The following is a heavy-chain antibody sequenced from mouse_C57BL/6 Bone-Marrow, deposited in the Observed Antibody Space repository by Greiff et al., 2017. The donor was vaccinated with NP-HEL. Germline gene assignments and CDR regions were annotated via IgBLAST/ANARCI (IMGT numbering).Heavy chain of an antibody. CDR1: GFTFTDDY. Sequence: EVQLQQSGAELVRPGASVKLSCTASGFTFTDDYMHWVKQRPGQGLEWIGWIDPENGDTEYASKFQGKATLTVDTSSSTAYLQLSSLTSEDTAVYYCTAGGSNRYAMDYWDQGTAATVTA. CDR2: IDPENGDT. CDR3: TAGGSNRYAMDY. V-gene: IGHV14-4*01. D-gene: IGHD1-1*01. J-gene: IGHJ4*01.